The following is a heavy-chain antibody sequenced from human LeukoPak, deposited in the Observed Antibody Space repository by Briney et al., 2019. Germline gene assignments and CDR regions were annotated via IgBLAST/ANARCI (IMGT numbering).Heavy chain of an antibody. CDR3: ARVLRYFDWANWFDP. CDR2: ISTSSSYI. D-gene: IGHD3-9*01. CDR1: GITFSRYS. V-gene: IGHV3-21*01. J-gene: IGHJ5*02. Sequence: GGSLRLSCAASGITFSRYSMNWVRQAPGKGLEWVSSISTSSSYIYYADSVKGRFTISRDNAKNSLYLQMNSLRAEDTAVYYCARVLRYFDWANWFDPWGQGTLVTVSS.